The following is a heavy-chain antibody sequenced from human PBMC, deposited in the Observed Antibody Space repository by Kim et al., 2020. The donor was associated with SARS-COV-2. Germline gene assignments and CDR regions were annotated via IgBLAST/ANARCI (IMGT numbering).Heavy chain of an antibody. CDR1: GFTFSSYG. V-gene: IGHV3-33*01. CDR3: AREGGNTYYYDSSGYYPLDY. CDR2: IWYDGSNK. J-gene: IGHJ4*02. Sequence: GGSLRLSCAASGFTFSSYGMHWVRQAPGKGLEWVAVIWYDGSNKYYADSVKGRFTISRDNSKNTLYLQMNSLRAEDTAVYYCAREGGNTYYYDSSGYYPLDYWGQGTLVTVSS. D-gene: IGHD3-22*01.